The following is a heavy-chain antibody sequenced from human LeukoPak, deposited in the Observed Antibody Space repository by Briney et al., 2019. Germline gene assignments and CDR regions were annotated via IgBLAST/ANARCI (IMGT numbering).Heavy chain of an antibody. CDR3: ARDVSDSSSWSHSFDY. Sequence: SETLSLTCTVSGDSIIGYYWSWIRQPPGKGLEWIGYIHYSGSTNYNPSLQSRVTISVDTSRSHFSLKLSSATAADTAVYYCARDVSDSSSWSHSFDYWGQGTLVTVSS. CDR2: IHYSGST. J-gene: IGHJ4*02. CDR1: GDSIIGYY. V-gene: IGHV4-59*01. D-gene: IGHD6-13*01.